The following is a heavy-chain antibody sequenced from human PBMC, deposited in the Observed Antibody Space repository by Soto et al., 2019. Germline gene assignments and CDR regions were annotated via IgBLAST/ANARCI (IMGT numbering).Heavy chain of an antibody. CDR1: GGSISSAYYS. CDR2: IYYSGST. CDR3: ARLYCSGGSCYYAY. V-gene: IGHV4-30-2*03. Sequence: SETQSLTCGVSGGSISSAYYSWTWIRQPPGKGLEWIGSIYYSGSTYYNPSLKSRVTISVDTSKNQFSLKLSSVTAADTAVYYCARLYCSGGSCYYAYWGQGTLVTVSS. D-gene: IGHD2-15*01. J-gene: IGHJ4*02.